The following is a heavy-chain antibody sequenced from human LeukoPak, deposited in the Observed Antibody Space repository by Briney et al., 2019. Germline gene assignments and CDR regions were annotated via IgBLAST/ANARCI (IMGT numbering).Heavy chain of an antibody. CDR3: ARGLNSEWWPLYDFDY. Sequence: SETLSLTCAVYGGSFSGYYWSWIRQPPGKGLEWIGEINHSGSTNYNPSLKSRVTISVDTSKNQFSLKLSSVTAADTAVYYCARGLNSEWWPLYDFDYWGQGTLVTVSS. CDR2: INHSGST. CDR1: GGSFSGYY. J-gene: IGHJ4*02. D-gene: IGHD2-15*01. V-gene: IGHV4-34*01.